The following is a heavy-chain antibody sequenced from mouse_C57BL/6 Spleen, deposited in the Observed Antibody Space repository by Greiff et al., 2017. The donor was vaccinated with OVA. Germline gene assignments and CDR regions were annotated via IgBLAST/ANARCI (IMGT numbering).Heavy chain of an antibody. CDR3: ARNDGNYLSWFAY. CDR2: IWSGGST. CDR1: GFSLTSYG. J-gene: IGHJ3*01. V-gene: IGHV2-2*01. Sequence: QVHVKQSGPGLVQPSQSLSITCTVSGFSLTSYGVHWVRQSPGKGLEWLGVIWSGGSTDYNAAFISRLSISKDNSKSQVFFKMNSLQADDTAIYYCARNDGNYLSWFAYWGQGTLVTVSA. D-gene: IGHD2-1*01.